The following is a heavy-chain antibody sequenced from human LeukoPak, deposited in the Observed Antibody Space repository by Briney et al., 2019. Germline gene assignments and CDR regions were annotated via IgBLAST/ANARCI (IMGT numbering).Heavy chain of an antibody. Sequence: GESLKISCKGSGYSFTSYWIGWVRQMPGKGLEWMGIIYPGDSDTRYSPSFQGQVTISADKSISTAYLQWSSLKASDTAMYYCARVAAAGSYYYYYMDVWGKGTTVTVSS. CDR2: IYPGDSDT. D-gene: IGHD6-13*01. V-gene: IGHV5-51*01. J-gene: IGHJ6*03. CDR1: GYSFTSYW. CDR3: ARVAAAGSYYYYYMDV.